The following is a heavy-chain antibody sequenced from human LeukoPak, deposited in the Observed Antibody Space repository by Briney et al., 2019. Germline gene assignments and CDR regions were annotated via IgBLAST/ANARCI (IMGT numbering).Heavy chain of an antibody. CDR1: GCSISSYY. CDR2: IYYSGST. V-gene: IGHV4-59*01. J-gene: IGHJ4*02. D-gene: IGHD4-23*01. Sequence: SETLSLTCTVSGCSISSYYWSWIRQPPGKGLEWIGNIYYSGSTNYNPSLKSRVTISVDTSKNQFSLKLSSVTAADTAVYYCARAYYGGWTNYFDYWGQGTLVTVSS. CDR3: ARAYYGGWTNYFDY.